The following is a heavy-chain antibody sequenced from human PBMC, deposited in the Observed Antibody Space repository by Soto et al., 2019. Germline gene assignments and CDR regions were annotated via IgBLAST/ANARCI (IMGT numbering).Heavy chain of an antibody. CDR3: ARGGARIAAAGTTFDY. Sequence: GGSLRLSCAASGFTFSSYAMHWVRQAPGKGLEYVSAISSNGGSTYYANSVKGRFTISRDNSKNTLYLQMGSLRAEDMAEYYCARGGARIAAAGTTFDYWGQGTLVTVSS. J-gene: IGHJ4*02. D-gene: IGHD6-13*01. CDR1: GFTFSSYA. CDR2: ISSNGGST. V-gene: IGHV3-64*01.